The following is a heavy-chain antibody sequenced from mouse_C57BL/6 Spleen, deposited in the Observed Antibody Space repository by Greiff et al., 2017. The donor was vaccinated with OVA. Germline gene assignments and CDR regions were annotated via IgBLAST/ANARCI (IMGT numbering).Heavy chain of an antibody. V-gene: IGHV2-3*01. D-gene: IGHD1-1*01. CDR1: GFSLTSYG. J-gene: IGHJ2*01. CDR2: IWGAGST. CDR3: AKLGGTTVVVPFDY. Sequence: VKLLESGPGLVAPSQSLSITCTVSGFSLTSYGVSWVRQPPGKGLEWLGVIWGAGSTNYHSALISRLSISKDNSKSQDFLKLNSLQTDDTATYYCAKLGGTTVVVPFDYWGQGTTLTVSS.